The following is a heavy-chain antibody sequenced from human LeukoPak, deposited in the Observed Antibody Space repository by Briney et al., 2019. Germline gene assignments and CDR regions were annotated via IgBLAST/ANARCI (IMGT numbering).Heavy chain of an antibody. Sequence: ASVKVSCKASGYTFTENYIHWVRQAPGHGLDWMGLINPYTGDANYTEKFQGRVTMTRDTSVSTAYMHLSRLRSDDTAVYYCARGKSGFSPWGQGTPVTVSS. D-gene: IGHD3-22*01. CDR1: GYTFTENY. J-gene: IGHJ4*02. V-gene: IGHV1-2*02. CDR2: INPYTGDA. CDR3: ARGKSGFSP.